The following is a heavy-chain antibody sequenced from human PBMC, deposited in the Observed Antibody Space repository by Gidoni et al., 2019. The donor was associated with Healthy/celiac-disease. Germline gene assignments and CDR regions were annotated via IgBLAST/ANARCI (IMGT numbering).Heavy chain of an antibody. CDR2: IRSKAYGGTT. D-gene: IGHD2-2*01. J-gene: IGHJ6*03. Sequence: EVQLVESGGGLVQPGRSLRLLCTASGFNFGDYATSWVRRAPGQGLEWVGFIRSKAYGGTTEYAASVKGRFTISRDDSKSIAYLQMNSLKTEDTAVYYCTRGPGDVVVPGGDYYYMDVWGKGTTVTVSS. CDR1: GFNFGDYA. CDR3: TRGPGDVVVPGGDYYYMDV. V-gene: IGHV3-49*04.